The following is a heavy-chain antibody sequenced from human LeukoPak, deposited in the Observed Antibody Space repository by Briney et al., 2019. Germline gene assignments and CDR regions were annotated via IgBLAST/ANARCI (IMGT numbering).Heavy chain of an antibody. J-gene: IGHJ3*02. Sequence: GGSLRLSCTASGFTFGDYAMSWVRQAPGKGLEWVGFIRSKAYGGTTEYAASVKGRFTISRDDSKSIAYLQMNSLKTEDTAVYYCTSESMAVAGTAAFDIWGQGAMVTVSS. CDR2: IRSKAYGGTT. V-gene: IGHV3-49*04. CDR3: TSESMAVAGTAAFDI. CDR1: GFTFGDYA. D-gene: IGHD6-19*01.